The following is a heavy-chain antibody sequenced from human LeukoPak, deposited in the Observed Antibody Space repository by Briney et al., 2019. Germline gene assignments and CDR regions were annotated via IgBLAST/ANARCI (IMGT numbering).Heavy chain of an antibody. Sequence: ASVKVSCKASGYTFTGYYMHWVRQAPGQGLEWMGWISAYNGNTNYAQKLQGRVTMTTDTSTSTAYMELRSLRSDDTAVYYCARILITNYYDSSGYYYWGQGTLVTVSS. CDR2: ISAYNGNT. V-gene: IGHV1-18*04. CDR3: ARILITNYYDSSGYYY. J-gene: IGHJ4*02. CDR1: GYTFTGYY. D-gene: IGHD3-22*01.